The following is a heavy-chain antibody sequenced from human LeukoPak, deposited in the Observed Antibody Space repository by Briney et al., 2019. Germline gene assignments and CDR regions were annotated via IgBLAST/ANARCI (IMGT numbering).Heavy chain of an antibody. CDR1: GYTFTGYY. CDR2: ISAYNGNT. J-gene: IGHJ4*02. D-gene: IGHD4-23*01. Sequence: GASVKVSCKASGYTFTGYYMHWVRQAPGQGLEWMGWISAYNGNTNYAQKLQGRVTMTTDTSTSTAYMELRSLRSDDTAVYYCARAVSLRWSQFDYWGQGTLVTVSS. V-gene: IGHV1-18*04. CDR3: ARAVSLRWSQFDY.